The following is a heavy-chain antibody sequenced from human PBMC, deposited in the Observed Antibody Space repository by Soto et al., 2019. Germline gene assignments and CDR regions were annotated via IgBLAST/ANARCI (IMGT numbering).Heavy chain of an antibody. D-gene: IGHD6-6*01. CDR2: ISGTGRST. J-gene: IGHJ4*02. CDR3: AKARLGGNFDY. CDR1: GFTFNNYA. Sequence: EVQLLDSGGGLVQPGGSLRLSCAASGFTFNNYAMNWVRQAPGKGLEWVATISGTGRSTYYADSVKGRFTISRDSSKNTLYLQMNSRRVGDTAVYYCAKARLGGNFDYWGQGTQVTVSS. V-gene: IGHV3-23*01.